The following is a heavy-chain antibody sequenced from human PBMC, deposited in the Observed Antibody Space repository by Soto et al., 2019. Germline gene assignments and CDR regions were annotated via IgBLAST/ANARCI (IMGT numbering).Heavy chain of an antibody. Sequence: QVQLQESGPGLVKASETLSLTCTVSGGSVSAGSCYWSWLRQPPGKGLEWIGYIHYSGSTNYNPSLKSRLTISVDTSKNQFSLKLTSVTAADTAVYFCAMVSSSEDWFDPWGQGTPVTVSS. CDR2: IHYSGST. CDR3: AMVSSSEDWFDP. V-gene: IGHV4-61*01. CDR1: GGSVSAGSCY. J-gene: IGHJ5*02. D-gene: IGHD3-22*01.